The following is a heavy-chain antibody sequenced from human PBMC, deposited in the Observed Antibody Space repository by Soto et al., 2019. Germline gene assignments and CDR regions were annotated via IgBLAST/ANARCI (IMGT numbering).Heavy chain of an antibody. CDR1: GGSISSGGYY. CDR3: ARGRVMTTVTMVRYYYYMDV. CDR2: IYYSGST. V-gene: IGHV4-31*03. J-gene: IGHJ6*03. D-gene: IGHD4-17*01. Sequence: QVQLQESGPGLVKPSQTLSLTCTVSGGSISSGGYYWSWIRQHPGKGLEWIGYIYYSGSTYYNPSLKSRVTISVDTSKNQFSLKLSSVTDADTAVYYCARGRVMTTVTMVRYYYYMDVWGKGTTVTVSS.